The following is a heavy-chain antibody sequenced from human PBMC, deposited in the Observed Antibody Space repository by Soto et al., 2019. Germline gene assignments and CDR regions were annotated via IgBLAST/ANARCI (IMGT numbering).Heavy chain of an antibody. Sequence: QITLKESGPTLVKPTQTLTLTCTFSGFSLSTSGVGVGWIRQPPGKALEWLALIYWNDDKRYSPSLKSRLTITKDNSKTQVVLTMTNMDPVDTATYYCAHRMDYYDSSGYYYESEGPFLSIYNWFDPWGQGTLVTVSS. CDR3: AHRMDYYDSSGYYYESEGPFLSIYNWFDP. CDR2: IYWNDDK. V-gene: IGHV2-5*01. CDR1: GFSLSTSGVG. D-gene: IGHD3-22*01. J-gene: IGHJ5*02.